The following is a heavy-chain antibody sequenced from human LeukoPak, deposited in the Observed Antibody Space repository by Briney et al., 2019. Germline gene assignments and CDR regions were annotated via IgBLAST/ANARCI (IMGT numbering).Heavy chain of an antibody. CDR1: GFTFSSYV. V-gene: IGHV3-74*01. CDR3: AVSDWFDP. D-gene: IGHD5/OR15-5a*01. Sequence: GGSLSLSCVASGFTFSSYVMSWVRQAPGKGLEWVSRIKSDGSITVYADSVKGRFTISRDNAKNTLYLQMNSLRAEDTAVYYCAVSDWFDPWGQGTLVTVSS. CDR2: IKSDGSIT. J-gene: IGHJ5*02.